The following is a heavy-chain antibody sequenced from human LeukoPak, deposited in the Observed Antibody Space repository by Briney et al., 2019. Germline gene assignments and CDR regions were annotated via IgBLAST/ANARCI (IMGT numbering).Heavy chain of an antibody. J-gene: IGHJ5*02. D-gene: IGHD2-15*01. CDR3: ARPSLPCCSGGSKNWFDP. CDR2: INPNSGGT. CDR1: GYTFTGYY. V-gene: IGHV1-2*02. Sequence: GSVKVSCKASGYTFTGYYMHWVRQAPGQGLEWMGWINPNSGGTNYAQKFQGGVTMTRDTSISTAYMELSWLRSDDTAVYYCARPSLPCCSGGSKNWFDPWGQGTLVTVSS.